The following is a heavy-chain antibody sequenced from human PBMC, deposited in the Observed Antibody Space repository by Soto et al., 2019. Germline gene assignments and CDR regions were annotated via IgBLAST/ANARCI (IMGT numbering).Heavy chain of an antibody. CDR2: ISSSSSYI. CDR3: ARDSGYSGDDLMPPYYYYYYYMDV. V-gene: IGHV3-21*01. CDR1: GFTFSSYS. D-gene: IGHD5-12*01. Sequence: EVQLVESGGGLVKPGGSLRLSCAASGFTFSSYSMNWVRQAPGKGLEWVSSISSSSSYIYYADSVKGRFTISRDNAKNSLYLQMNSLRAEDTAVYYCARDSGYSGDDLMPPYYYYYYYMDVWGKGTTVTVSS. J-gene: IGHJ6*03.